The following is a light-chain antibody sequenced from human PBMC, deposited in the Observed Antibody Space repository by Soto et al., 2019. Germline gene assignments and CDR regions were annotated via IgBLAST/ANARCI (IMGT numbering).Light chain of an antibody. J-gene: IGKJ2*01. Sequence: EIVLTQSPGTLSLSPGERATLSCRASQSVNANFFSWFQQKPGQAPRLLIYGISSRATGIPDRFSGSGSGTDFTLTISRLEPDDFAVYYCHQYGHTPRTFGQGTKLEIK. CDR1: QSVNANF. V-gene: IGKV3-20*01. CDR3: HQYGHTPRT. CDR2: GIS.